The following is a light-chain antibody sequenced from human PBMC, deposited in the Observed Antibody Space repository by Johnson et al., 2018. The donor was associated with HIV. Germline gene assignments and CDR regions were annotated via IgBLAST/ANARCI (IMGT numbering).Light chain of an antibody. J-gene: IGLJ1*01. CDR3: GVWDASRSPHNF. CDR2: EDY. V-gene: IGLV1-51*02. CDR1: SSNIENYF. Sequence: QSILTQPPSVSAAPGQRVNISCSGHSSNIENYFVSWYQQLPGAAPRLLIYEDYKRPSGIPDRFSGSKSGASATLGINGLQTGDEADYYCGVWDASRSPHNFFGTGT.